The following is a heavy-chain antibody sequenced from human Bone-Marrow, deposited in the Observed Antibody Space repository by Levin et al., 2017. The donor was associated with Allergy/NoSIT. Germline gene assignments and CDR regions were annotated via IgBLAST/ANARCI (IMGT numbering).Heavy chain of an antibody. D-gene: IGHD3-3*01. CDR2: ISDDGDRT. Sequence: PGGSLRLSCAASGFTFRSYGLSWVRQAPGKGLEWVAGISDDGDRTYLTDSVKGRFAISRDNSKNTLFLQMNSLRAEDTAIYYCAKDYDMGWLPYFDSWGPGTLVSVS. CDR1: GFTFRSYG. CDR3: AKDYDMGWLPYFDS. J-gene: IGHJ4*02. V-gene: IGHV3-23*01.